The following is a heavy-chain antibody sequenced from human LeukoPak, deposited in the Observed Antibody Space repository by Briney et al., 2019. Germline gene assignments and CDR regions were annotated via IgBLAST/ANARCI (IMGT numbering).Heavy chain of an antibody. CDR1: GGSFSGYY. CDR2: INHSGST. D-gene: IGHD3-10*01. J-gene: IGHJ6*02. CDR3: ARQPVWFGESGTWYYGMDV. V-gene: IGHV4-34*01. Sequence: SETLSLTCAVYGGSFSGYYWSWIRQPPGKGLEWIGEINHSGSTNYNPSLKSRVTISVDTSKNQFSLKLSSVTAADTAVYYCARQPVWFGESGTWYYGMDVWGQGTTVTVSS.